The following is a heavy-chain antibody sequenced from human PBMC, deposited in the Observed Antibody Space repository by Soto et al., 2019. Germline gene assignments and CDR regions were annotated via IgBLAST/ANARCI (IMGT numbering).Heavy chain of an antibody. Sequence: SETLSLTCTVSGGSISSYYWSWIRQPPGKGLEWIGYIYYSGSTNYNPSLKSRVTISVDTSKNQFSLKLSSVTAADTAVYYCARSYSGSYYSGMEVWGQGTTVTVSS. V-gene: IGHV4-59*01. CDR2: IYYSGST. CDR1: GGSISSYY. CDR3: ARSYSGSYYSGMEV. J-gene: IGHJ6*02. D-gene: IGHD1-26*01.